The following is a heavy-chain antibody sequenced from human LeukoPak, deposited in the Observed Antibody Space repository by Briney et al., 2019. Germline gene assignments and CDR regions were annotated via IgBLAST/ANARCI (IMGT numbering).Heavy chain of an antibody. CDR1: GDSINSGGYF. CDR2: IYYSGST. D-gene: IGHD3-22*01. CDR3: TRDGPRSSGYPDN. V-gene: IGHV4-31*03. J-gene: IGHJ4*02. Sequence: SETLSLTCTVSGDSINSGGYFWSWIRQHPGKGLEWIGYIYYSGSTCYNPSLKSRVTISVDTSKNQFSLKLSSVTAADTAVYYCTRDGPRSSGYPDNWGQGTLVTVSS.